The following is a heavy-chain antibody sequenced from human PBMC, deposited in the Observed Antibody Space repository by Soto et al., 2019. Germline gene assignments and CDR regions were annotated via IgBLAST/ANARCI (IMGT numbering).Heavy chain of an antibody. D-gene: IGHD4-17*01. Sequence: EVQLVESGGGLVKPGGSLRLSCAASGFTFSSYNMNWVRQAPGKGLEWVSSLSSSSSYIYYADSVKGQFTISRDNAKNSLHPQMNNLRAEDTAVYYCAGGGIMYGDYRSMDVWGKGTTVTVSS. J-gene: IGHJ6*03. CDR2: LSSSSSYI. CDR3: AGGGIMYGDYRSMDV. CDR1: GFTFSSYN. V-gene: IGHV3-21*01.